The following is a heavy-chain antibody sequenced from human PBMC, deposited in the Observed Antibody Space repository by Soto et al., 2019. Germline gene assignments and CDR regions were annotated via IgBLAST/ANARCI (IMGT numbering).Heavy chain of an antibody. V-gene: IGHV1-46*01. CDR3: ARALGPLRDGWFGELLSPIYYYYYGMDV. CDR2: INPSGGST. Sequence: QVQLVQSGAEVKKPGASVKVSCKASGYTFTSYYMHWVRQAPGQGLEWMGIINPSGGSTSYAQKFQGRVTMTREPSTSTVYMELGSLRSEDTAVYYCARALGPLRDGWFGELLSPIYYYYYGMDVWGQGTTVTVSS. J-gene: IGHJ6*02. D-gene: IGHD3-10*01. CDR1: GYTFTSYY.